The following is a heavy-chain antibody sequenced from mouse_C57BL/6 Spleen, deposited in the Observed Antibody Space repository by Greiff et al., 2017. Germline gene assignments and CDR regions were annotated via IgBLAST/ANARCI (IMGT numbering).Heavy chain of an antibody. CDR2: ISSGGSYT. D-gene: IGHD2-3*01. V-gene: IGHV5-6*01. J-gene: IGHJ2*01. Sequence: EVQVVESGGDLVKPGGSLKLSCAASGFTFSSYGMSWVRQTPDKRLEWVATISSGGSYTYYPDSVKGRFTISRDNAKNTLYLQMSSLKSEDTAMYYCARGRWSHFDYWGQGTTLTVSS. CDR3: ARGRWSHFDY. CDR1: GFTFSSYG.